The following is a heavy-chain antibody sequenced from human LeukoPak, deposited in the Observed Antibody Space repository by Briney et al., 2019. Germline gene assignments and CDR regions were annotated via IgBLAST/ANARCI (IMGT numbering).Heavy chain of an antibody. CDR2: IKEDGSEK. CDR1: GFTFSNYW. Sequence: GGSLRLSCAASGFTFSNYWMSWVRQAPGKGLEWVANIKEDGSEKYYVDSAKGRFTISRDNAKNSLYLQMNSLRAEDTALYYCARGGGFGYDFWSGQGSYYFDYWGQGTLVIVSS. J-gene: IGHJ4*02. D-gene: IGHD3-3*01. CDR3: ARGGGFGYDFWSGQGSYYFDY. V-gene: IGHV3-7*01.